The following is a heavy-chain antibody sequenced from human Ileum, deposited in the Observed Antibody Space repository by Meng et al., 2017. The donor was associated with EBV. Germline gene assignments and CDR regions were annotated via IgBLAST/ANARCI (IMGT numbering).Heavy chain of an antibody. Sequence: GPGLGLLFTSLSQPRGVAGDFLSGAYYWSWTRPSPGKGLDWIGHIYHSGSTNYNHSLKSRLTISRDASKTQFSLNLSSVTAADTAVYYCARGTAYDLFADYQFFDYWGQGILVTVSS. CDR1: GDFLSGAYY. V-gene: IGHV4-30-4*01. CDR3: ARGTAYDLFADYQFFDY. J-gene: IGHJ4*02. CDR2: IYHSGST. D-gene: IGHD3-9*01.